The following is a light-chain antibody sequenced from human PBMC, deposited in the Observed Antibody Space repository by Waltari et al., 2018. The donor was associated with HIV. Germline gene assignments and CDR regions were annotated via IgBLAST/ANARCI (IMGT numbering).Light chain of an antibody. CDR1: QSLESTDGNTY. V-gene: IGKV2-30*01. CDR2: KGS. Sequence: VVMTQTPVSLLVTLGQSVSVSCKSSQSLESTDGNTYLNWFHLRPGHPPRRLIYKGSNRDSGVPDRFGGSGSGTTFTLNITAVEAADVGIYFCMQGTHFLSFGGGTKVE. CDR3: MQGTHFLS. J-gene: IGKJ4*01.